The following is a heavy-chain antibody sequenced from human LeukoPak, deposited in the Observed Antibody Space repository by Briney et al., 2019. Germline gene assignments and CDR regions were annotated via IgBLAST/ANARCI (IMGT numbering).Heavy chain of an antibody. CDR1: GSTFSSYA. J-gene: IGHJ4*02. Sequence: GGSLRLSCSASGSTFSSYAMHWVRQAPGKGLEYVSAISSNGGSTYYADSVKGRFTTSRDNSKNTLYLQMNSLRAEDTAVYYCARALVVVTASIDYWGQGTLVTVSS. CDR2: ISSNGGST. V-gene: IGHV3-64*04. CDR3: ARALVVVTASIDY. D-gene: IGHD2-21*02.